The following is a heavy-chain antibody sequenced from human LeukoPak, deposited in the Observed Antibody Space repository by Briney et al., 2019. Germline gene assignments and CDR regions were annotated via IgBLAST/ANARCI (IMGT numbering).Heavy chain of an antibody. Sequence: GGSLRLSCAASGFTFSNYGMTWVRQAPGKGLEWVANIKEDGSEKYYVDSVKGRFSISRDNAKNSLYLQMNSLRAEDTAVYYCARGHFYSIYWGQGTLVTVSS. CDR1: GFTFSNYG. J-gene: IGHJ4*02. D-gene: IGHD2/OR15-2a*01. V-gene: IGHV3-7*01. CDR2: IKEDGSEK. CDR3: ARGHFYSIY.